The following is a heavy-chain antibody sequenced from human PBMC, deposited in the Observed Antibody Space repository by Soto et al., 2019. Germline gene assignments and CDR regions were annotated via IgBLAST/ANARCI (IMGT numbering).Heavy chain of an antibody. D-gene: IGHD3-22*01. Sequence: LSLTCTVSGGSVSSGSYYWSWILQPPGKGLEWIGYIYYSGSTNYNPSLKSRVTISVDTSKNQFSLKLSSVTAADTAVYYCASYYYDSSGYYTTEYYFDYWGQGTLVTVSS. J-gene: IGHJ4*02. CDR2: IYYSGST. V-gene: IGHV4-61*01. CDR3: ASYYYDSSGYYTTEYYFDY. CDR1: GGSVSSGSYY.